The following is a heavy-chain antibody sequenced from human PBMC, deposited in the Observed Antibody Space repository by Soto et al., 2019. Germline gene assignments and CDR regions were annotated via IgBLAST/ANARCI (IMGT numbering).Heavy chain of an antibody. Sequence: VKVSCKASGGTFSSYAISWVRQAPGQGLEWMGGIIPIFGTANYAQKFQGRVTITADESTSTAYMELSSLRSEDTAVYYCAREGGCTNGVCYRNWFDPWGQGTLVTVSS. V-gene: IGHV1-69*13. D-gene: IGHD2-8*01. CDR2: IIPIFGTA. CDR1: GGTFSSYA. CDR3: AREGGCTNGVCYRNWFDP. J-gene: IGHJ5*02.